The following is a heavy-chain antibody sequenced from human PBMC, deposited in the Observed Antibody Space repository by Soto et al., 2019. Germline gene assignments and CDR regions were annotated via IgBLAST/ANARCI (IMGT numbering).Heavy chain of an antibody. CDR1: GGTFSNDA. J-gene: IGHJ6*02. CDR2: IIPIFGTT. CDR3: ARDAMGTIAGGMDV. V-gene: IGHV1-69*01. Sequence: QVQLVQSGAEVKNHGSSVKVSCKTSGGTFSNDAISWERQAPGQGLEWMGGIIPIFGTTHYAQKFQDRVKLTADESTGTAYMELSSLRSEDTGVYYCARDAMGTIAGGMDVWGQGTTVIVSS. D-gene: IGHD7-27*01.